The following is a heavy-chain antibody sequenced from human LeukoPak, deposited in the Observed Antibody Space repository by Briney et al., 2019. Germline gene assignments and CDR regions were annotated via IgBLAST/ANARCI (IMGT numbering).Heavy chain of an antibody. CDR3: ARGRGAGRSAFDI. CDR2: ISSSSSYI. Sequence: GGSLRLSCAASGFTFSSYSMNWVRQAPGKGLEWVSSISSSSSYIYCADSVKGRFTISRDNAYNSLFLQMNSLRADDTAVYYCARGRGAGRSAFDIWGQGTMVTVSS. D-gene: IGHD1-14*01. J-gene: IGHJ3*02. CDR1: GFTFSSYS. V-gene: IGHV3-21*01.